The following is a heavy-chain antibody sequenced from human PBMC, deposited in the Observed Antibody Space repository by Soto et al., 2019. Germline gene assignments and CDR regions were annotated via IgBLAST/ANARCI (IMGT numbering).Heavy chain of an antibody. CDR1: GFTFSSYG. J-gene: IGHJ6*03. CDR3: ARGGWNGRDYYYYMDV. Sequence: GGSLRLSCVASGFTFSSYGMHWVRQAPGKGLEWVAVIWYDGSNKYYADSVKGRFTISRDNSKNTLYLQMNSLRAEDTAVYYCARGGWNGRDYYYYMDVWGKGTTVTVSS. D-gene: IGHD3-3*01. CDR2: IWYDGSNK. V-gene: IGHV3-33*01.